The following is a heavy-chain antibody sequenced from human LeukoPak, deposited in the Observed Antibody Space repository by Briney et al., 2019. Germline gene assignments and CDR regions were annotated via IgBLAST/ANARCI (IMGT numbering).Heavy chain of an antibody. J-gene: IGHJ4*02. CDR2: IDPSGGGT. CDR1: GYTLTTYY. V-gene: IGHV1-46*01. D-gene: IGHD5-18*01. Sequence: APVKVSCKASGYTLTTYYMQWVRQAPGQGLEWMGIIDPSGGGTSSAQKFQGRLTMTRDTSTSTVYMELTSLRSEDTAVYYCGRSDTAMVYIDYWGQGTLVTVSS. CDR3: GRSDTAMVYIDY.